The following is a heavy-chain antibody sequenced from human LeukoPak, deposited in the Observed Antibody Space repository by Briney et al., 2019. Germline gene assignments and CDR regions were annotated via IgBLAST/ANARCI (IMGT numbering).Heavy chain of an antibody. V-gene: IGHV4-38-2*02. D-gene: IGHD2-8*01. CDR1: GDSIRSGYY. CDR2: IYYGGST. Sequence: SEPLSLTCTVSGDSIRSGYYWDWIGQPPGRGLGGTGIIYYGGSTYYNASLKSRVTISVGTSKNQFSLKLSSVTAADTAVYYCARDKGNEARWFDPWGQGTLVTVSS. CDR3: ARDKGNEARWFDP. J-gene: IGHJ5*02.